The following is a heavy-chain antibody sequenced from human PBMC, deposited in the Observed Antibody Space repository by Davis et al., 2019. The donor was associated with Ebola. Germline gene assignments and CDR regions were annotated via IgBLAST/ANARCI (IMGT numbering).Heavy chain of an antibody. Sequence: MPSETLSLTCTVSGGSISSYYWSWIRQPPGKGLEWIGYIYYSGSTYYNPSLKSRVTISVDTSKNQFSLKPSSVTAADTAVYYCARGYSGYDSGGYYYGMDVWGQGTTVTVSS. CDR2: IYYSGST. CDR3: ARGYSGYDSGGYYYGMDV. J-gene: IGHJ6*02. V-gene: IGHV4-59*12. CDR1: GGSISSYY. D-gene: IGHD5-12*01.